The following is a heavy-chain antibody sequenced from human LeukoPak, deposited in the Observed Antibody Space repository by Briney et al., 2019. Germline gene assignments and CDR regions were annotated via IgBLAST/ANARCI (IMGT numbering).Heavy chain of an antibody. CDR1: KFSFSAYW. D-gene: IGHD2-8*02. V-gene: IGHV3-74*01. CDR3: ARVLTGSWDWFDP. Sequence: GGSLRLSCVASKFSFSAYWMHWVRQAPGKGLVWVSRINSDGSRTNYADSVKGRFTISRDNAKNTLYLQMNSLRAEDTAVYYCARVLTGSWDWFDPWGQGTLVTVSS. CDR2: INSDGSRT. J-gene: IGHJ5*02.